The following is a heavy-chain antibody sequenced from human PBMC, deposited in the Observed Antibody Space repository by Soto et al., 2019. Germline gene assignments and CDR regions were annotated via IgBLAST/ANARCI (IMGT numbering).Heavy chain of an antibody. CDR3: TRVPSNYDFWSGLSNYYYYGMDV. J-gene: IGHJ6*02. CDR2: IYPGDSDI. Sequence: PGESLKISCKGSGYSFTSYWIGWVRQMPGKGLEWMGIIYPGDSDIRYSPSFQGRFTISRDDSKSIAYLQMNSLKTEDTAVYYCTRVPSNYDFWSGLSNYYYYGMDVWGQGTTVTVSS. CDR1: GYSFTSYW. D-gene: IGHD3-3*01. V-gene: IGHV5-51*01.